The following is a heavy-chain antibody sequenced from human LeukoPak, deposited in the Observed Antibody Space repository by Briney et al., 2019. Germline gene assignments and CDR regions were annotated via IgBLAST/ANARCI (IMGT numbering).Heavy chain of an antibody. CDR1: GGTSSSYA. CDR2: IIPILGIA. V-gene: IGHV1-69*04. CDR3: ARDIVVVPAHNWFDP. J-gene: IGHJ5*02. D-gene: IGHD2-2*01. Sequence: SVKVSCKASGGTSSSYAISWVRQAPGQGLEWMGRIIPILGIANYAQKFQGRVTITRDTSASTAYMELSSLRSEDTAVYYCARDIVVVPAHNWFDPWGQGTLVTVSS.